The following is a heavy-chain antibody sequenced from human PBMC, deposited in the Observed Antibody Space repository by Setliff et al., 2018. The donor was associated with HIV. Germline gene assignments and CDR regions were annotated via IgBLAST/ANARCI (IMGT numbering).Heavy chain of an antibody. CDR2: ISDNGGST. CDR1: GFTFNEYI. J-gene: IGHJ4*02. D-gene: IGHD3-10*01. CDR3: AYSAVGVRPHYFGS. Sequence: PGGSLRLSCAASGFTFNEYIMSWVRQAPGKGLEWVSAISDNGGSTYYADSMEGRFTISRDNSKNTLYLQLRGLGAEDTAVYYCAYSAVGVRPHYFGSWGQGTMVAASS. V-gene: IGHV3-23*01.